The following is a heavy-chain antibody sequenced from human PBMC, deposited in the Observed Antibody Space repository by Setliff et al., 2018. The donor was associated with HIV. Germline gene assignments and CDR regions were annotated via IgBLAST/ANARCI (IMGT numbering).Heavy chain of an antibody. J-gene: IGHJ3*01. Sequence: SETLSLTCTVPGGSISSYYWSWIRQPPGKGLEWIGYIYYSGSTNYNPSLKSRVTISVDTSKNQFSLKLSSVTAADTAVYYCAREREGYYDSSGYYYGAFDVWGQGTMVTVSS. V-gene: IGHV4-59*01. CDR1: GGSISSYY. CDR3: AREREGYYDSSGYYYGAFDV. D-gene: IGHD3-22*01. CDR2: IYYSGST.